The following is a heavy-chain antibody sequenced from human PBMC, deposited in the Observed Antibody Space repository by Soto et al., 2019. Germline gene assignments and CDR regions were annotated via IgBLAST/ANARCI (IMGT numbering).Heavy chain of an antibody. CDR2: IYYSGST. CDR1: GGSISSSSYY. D-gene: IGHD3-9*01. J-gene: IGHJ4*02. CDR3: ESTVAGYDILFEY. V-gene: IGHV4-39*01. Sequence: QLQLQESGPGLVKPSETLSLTCTVSGGSISSSSYYWGWIRQPPGKGLEWIGSIYYSGSTYYNPSVKGGVTISVNTSTNEFSLKLSSVSDAVTAVYDCESTVAGYDILFEYWGQGTLVTVSS.